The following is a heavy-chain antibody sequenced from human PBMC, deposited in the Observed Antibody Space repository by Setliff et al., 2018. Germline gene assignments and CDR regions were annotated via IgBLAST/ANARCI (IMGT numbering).Heavy chain of an antibody. Sequence: SETLSLTCAVYGASFGGTYCSWIRQSPGKGLEWIGEINHTGSPNWIGEINHSGSPNYNPSLKSRVTMSVDTSKNQFSLKLTSVTAADTAVYYCRVWVDMIEVDSWAQGTLVTV. CDR1: GASFGGTY. J-gene: IGHJ4*02. D-gene: IGHD3-22*01. V-gene: IGHV4-34*01. CDR2: INHSGSP. CDR3: RVWVDMIEVDS.